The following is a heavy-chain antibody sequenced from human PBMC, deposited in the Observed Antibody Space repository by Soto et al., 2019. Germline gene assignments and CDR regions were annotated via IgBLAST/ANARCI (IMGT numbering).Heavy chain of an antibody. CDR3: ARAAGVVVVAWGENWFDP. D-gene: IGHD2-15*01. V-gene: IGHV1-18*01. J-gene: IGHJ5*02. CDR1: GYTFTSYG. Sequence: QVQLVQSGAEVKKPGASVKVSCKASGYTFTSYGISWVRQAPGQGLEWMGWISAYNGNTNYAQKLQGRVTMTTDTATSTAYMELRSLRSDDTAVYYCARAAGVVVVAWGENWFDPWGQGTLVTVSS. CDR2: ISAYNGNT.